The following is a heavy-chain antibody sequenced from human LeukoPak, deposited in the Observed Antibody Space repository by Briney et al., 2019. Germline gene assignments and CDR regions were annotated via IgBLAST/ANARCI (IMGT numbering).Heavy chain of an antibody. D-gene: IGHD5-24*01. J-gene: IGHJ4*02. CDR2: IYHSGST. CDR3: ARGRRWLQLSSHLMFDY. V-gene: IGHV4-30-2*01. CDR1: GGSISSGGYS. Sequence: SETLSLTCAVSGGSISSGGYSWSWIRQPPGKGLEWIGYIYHSGSTYYNPSLKSRVTISVDRSKNQFSLKLSSVTAADTAVYYCARGRRWLQLSSHLMFDYWGQGTLVTVSS.